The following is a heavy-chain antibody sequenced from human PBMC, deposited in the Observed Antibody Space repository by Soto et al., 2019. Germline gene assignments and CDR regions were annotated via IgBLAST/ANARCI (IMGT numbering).Heavy chain of an antibody. V-gene: IGHV5-51*01. J-gene: IGHJ6*02. CDR1: GYSFTSYW. CDR3: ARRMMGASPLYYYYGMDV. D-gene: IGHD3-16*01. Sequence: GESLKISCKGSGYSFTSYWIGWVRQMPGKGLEWMGIIYPGDSDTRYSPSFQGQVTISADKSISTAYLQWSSLKASDTAMYYCARRMMGASPLYYYYGMDVWGQGTTVTVSS. CDR2: IYPGDSDT.